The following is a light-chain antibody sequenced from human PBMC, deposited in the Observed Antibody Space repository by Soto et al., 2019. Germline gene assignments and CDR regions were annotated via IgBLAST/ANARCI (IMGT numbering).Light chain of an antibody. V-gene: IGKV3-20*01. CDR1: QTVRNNY. CDR3: QQFSSYPLT. CDR2: DAS. J-gene: IGKJ4*01. Sequence: EFVLTQSPGTLSLSPGERATLSCRASQTVRNNYLAWYQQKPGQAPRLLIYDASSRATGIPDRFSGGGSGTDFTLTISRTEPEDFAVYYCQQFSSYPLTVGGGTKVDIK.